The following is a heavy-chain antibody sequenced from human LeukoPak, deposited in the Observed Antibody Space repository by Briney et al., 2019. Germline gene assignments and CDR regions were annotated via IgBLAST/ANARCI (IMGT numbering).Heavy chain of an antibody. D-gene: IGHD3-16*02. CDR3: ARPTSYDYVWGSYRLDY. J-gene: IGHJ4*02. CDR1: GFTFSSYG. Sequence: GGSLRLSCAASGFTFSSYGMHWVRQALGKGLEWVAVIWYDGSNKYYADSVKGRFTISRDNSKNTLYLQMNSLRAEDTAVYYCARPTSYDYVWGSYRLDYWGQGTLVTVSS. V-gene: IGHV3-33*01. CDR2: IWYDGSNK.